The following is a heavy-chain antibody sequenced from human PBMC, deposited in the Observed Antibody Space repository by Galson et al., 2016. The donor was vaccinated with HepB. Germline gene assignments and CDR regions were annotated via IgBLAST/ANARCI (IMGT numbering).Heavy chain of an antibody. Sequence: SLRVSCAASGFTVISNYMTWVRQAPGKGLEWVSVVCSGGSTYYADPVKGRFTISRDNSNNTLYLQMNSLRAEDTAIYYCARDAGYYGMDVWGQGTTVTVSS. V-gene: IGHV3-53*01. CDR3: ARDAGYYGMDV. J-gene: IGHJ6*02. CDR2: VCSGGST. CDR1: GFTVISNY.